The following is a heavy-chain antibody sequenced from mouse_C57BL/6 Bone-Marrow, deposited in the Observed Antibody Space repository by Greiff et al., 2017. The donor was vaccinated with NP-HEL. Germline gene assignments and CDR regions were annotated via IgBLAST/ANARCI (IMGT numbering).Heavy chain of an antibody. J-gene: IGHJ4*01. CDR3: ARDGGGYDYGYAMDY. CDR2: ISDGGSYT. CDR1: GFTFSSYA. D-gene: IGHD2-4*01. Sequence: EVQGVESGGGLVKPGGSLKLSCAASGFTFSSYAMSWVRQTPEKRLEWVATISDGGSYTYYPDNVKGRFTISRDNAKNNLYLQMSHLKSEDTAMYYCARDGGGYDYGYAMDYWGQGTSVTVSS. V-gene: IGHV5-4*01.